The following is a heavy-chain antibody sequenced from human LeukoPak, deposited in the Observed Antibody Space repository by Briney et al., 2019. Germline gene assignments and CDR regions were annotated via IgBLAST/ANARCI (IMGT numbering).Heavy chain of an antibody. CDR2: IAHHGNNK. Sequence: GGSLRLSCGASGFTFSSSAMHWVRQGPGKGLEWVAYIAHHGNNKYYADSVKGRFTISRDNSKGSLYLQMNSLRADDAAVYYCAKDGSWSCTDWGQGTLVRVSS. J-gene: IGHJ4*02. D-gene: IGHD2-8*02. CDR1: GFTFSSSA. CDR3: AKDGSWSCTD. V-gene: IGHV3-30*02.